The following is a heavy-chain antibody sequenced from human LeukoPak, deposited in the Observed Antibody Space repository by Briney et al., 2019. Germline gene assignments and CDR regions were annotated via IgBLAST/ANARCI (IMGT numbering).Heavy chain of an antibody. V-gene: IGHV4-38-2*02. CDR3: ARLGCSGGSCSVDY. CDR2: IYHSGST. D-gene: IGHD2-15*01. CDR1: GYSISSGYY. Sequence: SETLSLTCTVSGYSISSGYYWGWIRQPPGKGLEWIGSIYHSGSTYYNPSLKSRVTISVDTSKNQFSLKLSSVTTADTAVYYCARLGCSGGSCSVDYWGQGTLVTVSS. J-gene: IGHJ4*02.